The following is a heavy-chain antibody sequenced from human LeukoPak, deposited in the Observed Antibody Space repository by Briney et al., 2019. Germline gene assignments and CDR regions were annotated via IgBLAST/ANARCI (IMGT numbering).Heavy chain of an antibody. Sequence: PSETLSLTCTVSGGSIDSYHWSWIRQPPGKGLEWIGYIYYTGSTEYHPSLKSRVTISLDTSKNHCSLKLTSVTAADTAVYYCARVYQSAEYYFDYWGQGNLVSVSS. CDR2: IYYTGST. CDR3: ARVYQSAEYYFDY. D-gene: IGHD2-2*01. CDR1: GGSIDSYH. J-gene: IGHJ4*02. V-gene: IGHV4-59*01.